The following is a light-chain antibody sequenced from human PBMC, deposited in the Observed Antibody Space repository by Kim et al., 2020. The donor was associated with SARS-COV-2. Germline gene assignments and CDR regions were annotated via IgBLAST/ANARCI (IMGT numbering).Light chain of an antibody. CDR2: KDT. J-gene: IGLJ2*01. Sequence: VSQGQTARITGAGDKLEDKYGCWKKQKEGQALVLLIYKDTKWPLGIPERFSGSNSGNTATLTISGTQAMDEADYYCQTWDSSSVIFGGGTQLTVL. V-gene: IGLV3-1*01. CDR1: KLEDKY. CDR3: QTWDSSSVI.